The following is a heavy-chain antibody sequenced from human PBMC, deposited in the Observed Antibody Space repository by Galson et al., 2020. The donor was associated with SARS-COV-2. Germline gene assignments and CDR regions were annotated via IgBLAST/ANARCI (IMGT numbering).Heavy chain of an antibody. CDR1: GFIFGNYP. CDR2: IRSKAYGGKT. D-gene: IGHD3-10*01. CDR3: TRGFMYYYGSGTYYEDY. J-gene: IGHJ4*02. Sequence: TGGSLRLSCPGSGFIFGNYPLGWVRQAPGKGLEWVGLIRSKAYGGKTEYAASVKGRLTISRDDSKSVAYLQMNSLKTEDTAVYYCTRGFMYYYGSGTYYEDYWGQGALVTVSS. V-gene: IGHV3-49*04.